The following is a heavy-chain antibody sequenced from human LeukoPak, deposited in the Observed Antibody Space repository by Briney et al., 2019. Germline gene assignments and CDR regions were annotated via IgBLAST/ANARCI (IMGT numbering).Heavy chain of an antibody. CDR2: IYSGGST. D-gene: IGHD3-3*01. CDR1: GFTVSSNY. J-gene: IGHJ6*02. V-gene: IGHV3-53*01. Sequence: GGSLRLSCAASGFTVSSNYMSWVRQAPGKGLEWVSVIYSGGSTYYADSVKGRFTISRDNSKNTLYLQMNSLRAEDTAVYYCASSLTIFGVAQWHYYGMDVWGQGTTVTVSS. CDR3: ASSLTIFGVAQWHYYGMDV.